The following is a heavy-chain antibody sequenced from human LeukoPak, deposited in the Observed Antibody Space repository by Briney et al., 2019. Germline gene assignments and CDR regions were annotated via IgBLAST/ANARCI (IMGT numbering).Heavy chain of an antibody. CDR2: IWYDGSNK. V-gene: IGHV3-33*06. J-gene: IGHJ4*02. Sequence: GRSLRLSCTASGFTFSSYGMDWVRQAPGKGLEWVAVIWYDGSNKYYADSVKGRFTISRDTSKNTLYLQMNSLRAEDTAVYYCAKGRAAAGTGFNYWGQGTLVTVSS. D-gene: IGHD6-13*01. CDR1: GFTFSSYG. CDR3: AKGRAAAGTGFNY.